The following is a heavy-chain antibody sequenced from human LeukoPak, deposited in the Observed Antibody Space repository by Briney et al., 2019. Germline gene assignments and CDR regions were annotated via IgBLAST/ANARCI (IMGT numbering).Heavy chain of an antibody. CDR3: ARVDCSSTSCYEDMDY. J-gene: IGHJ4*02. D-gene: IGHD2-2*01. V-gene: IGHV3-21*01. CDR1: GFTFSSYS. CDR2: ISSSSSYI. Sequence: GGSLRLSCAASGFTFSSYSMNWVRQAPGKGLEWVSSISSSSSYIYYADSVKGRFTISRDNAKNSLYLQMNSLRAEDTAVYYCARVDCSSTSCYEDMDYWGQGTLVTVSS.